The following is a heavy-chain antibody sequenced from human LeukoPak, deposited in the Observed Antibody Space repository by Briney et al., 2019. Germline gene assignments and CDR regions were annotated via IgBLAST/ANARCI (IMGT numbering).Heavy chain of an antibody. Sequence: PSETLSLTCAVYGGSFSVYYWSCIRESPGRGREWIGEINHSGSTNYNPSLKSRVTISVDTSKNQFSLKLSSVTAADTAVYYCARVGIQVWLRVYFQHWGQGTLVTVSS. J-gene: IGHJ1*01. CDR2: INHSGST. D-gene: IGHD5-18*01. CDR1: GGSFSVYY. CDR3: ARVGIQVWLRVYFQH. V-gene: IGHV4-34*01.